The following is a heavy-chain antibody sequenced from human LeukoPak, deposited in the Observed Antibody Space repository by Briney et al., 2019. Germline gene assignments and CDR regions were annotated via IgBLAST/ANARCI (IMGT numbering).Heavy chain of an antibody. CDR1: GGSISSYY. V-gene: IGHV4-59*01. J-gene: IGHJ4*02. Sequence: SETLSLTCIASGGSISSYYWSWIRQPPRKGLEWIGYIYYSGSTNYNPSLKSRVTISVDTSKNQFSLKLSSVTAADTAVYYCARGNYGDYGGDFDYWGQGTLVTVSS. CDR2: IYYSGST. D-gene: IGHD4-17*01. CDR3: ARGNYGDYGGDFDY.